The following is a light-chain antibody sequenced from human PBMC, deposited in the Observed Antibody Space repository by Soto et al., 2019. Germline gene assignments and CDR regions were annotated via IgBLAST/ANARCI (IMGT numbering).Light chain of an antibody. CDR3: CSYARGSSYV. J-gene: IGLJ1*01. CDR1: SSDVGTYNL. CDR2: EVS. V-gene: IGLV2-23*02. Sequence: QSVLTQPAPVSGSPGQSITISCTGTSSDVGTYNLVSWHQQHPGKAPKLMIYEVSKRPSGVSTRFSGSKSGNTASLTISGLQAEDEADYYCCSYARGSSYVFGTGTKVTVL.